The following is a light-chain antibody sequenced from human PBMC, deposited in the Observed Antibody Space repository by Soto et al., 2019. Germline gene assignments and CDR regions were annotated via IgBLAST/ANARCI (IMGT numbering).Light chain of an antibody. CDR2: DAF. V-gene: IGKV3-11*01. J-gene: IGKJ5*01. CDR3: QQRSNWPIT. Sequence: EIVLTQSPATLSLSPGEGATLSCRASQSVGSLLAWYQQKPGQAPRLVIYDAFNRATGIPARFSGSGSGTDFTLTITSLEPEDFAVYYCQQRSNWPITFGQGTRLEIK. CDR1: QSVGSL.